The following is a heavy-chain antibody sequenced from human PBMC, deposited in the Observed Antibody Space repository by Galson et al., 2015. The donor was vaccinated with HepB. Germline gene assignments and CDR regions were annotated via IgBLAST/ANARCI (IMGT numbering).Heavy chain of an antibody. CDR3: ARMHSSSADAFDI. Sequence: SVKVSCKASGGTFSSYTISWVRQAPGQGLEWMGRIIPILGIANYAQKFQGRVTITADKSTSTAYMELSSPRSEDTAVYYCARMHSSSADAFDIWGQGTMVTVSS. CDR2: IIPILGIA. V-gene: IGHV1-69*02. D-gene: IGHD6-13*01. CDR1: GGTFSSYT. J-gene: IGHJ3*02.